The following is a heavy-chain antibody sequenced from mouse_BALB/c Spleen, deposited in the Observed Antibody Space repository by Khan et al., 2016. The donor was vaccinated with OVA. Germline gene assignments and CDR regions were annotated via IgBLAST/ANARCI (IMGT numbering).Heavy chain of an antibody. D-gene: IGHD1-1*01. CDR3: ARENYYGSSCYAMDY. CDR1: GYTFTSYW. V-gene: IGHV1S41*01. Sequence: DLVKPGASVKLSCKASGYTFTSYWINWIKQRPGQGLEWIGRIAPGSGSTDYNEMFKGKATLTVDTSYSTVYIQLSSLSSEDSAVYFWARENYYGSSCYAMDYWGQGTSVTVSS. J-gene: IGHJ4*01. CDR2: IAPGSGST.